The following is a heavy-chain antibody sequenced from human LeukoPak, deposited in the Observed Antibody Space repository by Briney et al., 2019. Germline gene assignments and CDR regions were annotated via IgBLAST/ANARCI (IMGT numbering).Heavy chain of an antibody. Sequence: ASVKVSRKASGYTFTSYGISWVRQAPGQGLEWMGWISAYNGNTNYAQKLQGRVTMTTDTSTSTAYMELRSLRSDDTAVYYCAREDGGITMVRGAHWFDPWGQGTLVTVSS. V-gene: IGHV1-18*01. CDR2: ISAYNGNT. D-gene: IGHD3-10*01. J-gene: IGHJ5*02. CDR3: AREDGGITMVRGAHWFDP. CDR1: GYTFTSYG.